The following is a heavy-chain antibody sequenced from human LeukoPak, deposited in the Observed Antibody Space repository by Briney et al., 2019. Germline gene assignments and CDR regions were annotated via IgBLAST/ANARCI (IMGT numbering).Heavy chain of an antibody. CDR1: GGTFSSYA. Sequence: GASVKVSCKASGGTFSSYAISWVRQAPGQGLEWMGRIIPILGIANYAQKFQGRVTITADKSTSTAYMELSSLRSEDTAVYYCARGRYSSAWPENDYWGQGTLATVSS. J-gene: IGHJ4*02. CDR2: IIPILGIA. V-gene: IGHV1-69*04. D-gene: IGHD6-25*01. CDR3: ARGRYSSAWPENDY.